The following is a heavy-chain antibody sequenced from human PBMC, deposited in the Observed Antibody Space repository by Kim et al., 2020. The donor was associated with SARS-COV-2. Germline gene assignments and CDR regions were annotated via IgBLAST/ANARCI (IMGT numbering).Heavy chain of an antibody. J-gene: IGHJ4*02. CDR3: ALSTYYYDITGEKTSRPLDY. V-gene: IGHV4-39*07. CDR1: GVSFSSNTYY. D-gene: IGHD3-22*01. Sequence: SETLSLTCSVSGVSFSSNTYYWGWIRQPPGKGLEWIGTIYYSGSTYYNPSLKSRVTISVDTSDNQFSLKLSAVTAADTAVYYCALSTYYYDITGEKTSRPLDYWGQGTLVSVSS. CDR2: IYYSGST.